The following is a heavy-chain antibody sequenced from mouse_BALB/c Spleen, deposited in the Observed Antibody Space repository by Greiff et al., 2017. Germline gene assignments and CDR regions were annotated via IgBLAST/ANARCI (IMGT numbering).Heavy chain of an antibody. CDR3: ARGGDEYDGPYYFDY. CDR2: ISYDGSN. D-gene: IGHD2-4*01. Sequence: EVQLQESGPGLVKPSQSLSLTCSVTGYSITSGYYWNWIRQFPGNKLEWMGYISYDGSNNYNPSLKNRISITRDTSKNQFFLKLNSVTTEDTATYNCARGGDEYDGPYYFDYWGEGTTLTESS. J-gene: IGHJ2*01. V-gene: IGHV3-6*02. CDR1: GYSITSGYY.